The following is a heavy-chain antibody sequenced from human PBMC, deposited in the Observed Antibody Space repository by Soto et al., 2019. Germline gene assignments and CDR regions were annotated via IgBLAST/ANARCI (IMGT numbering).Heavy chain of an antibody. V-gene: IGHV3-66*01. Sequence: GGSLRLSCAASGFTFSSNYMSWVRQAPGKGLEWVSVIYSGGSTYYADYLKGRFTISRDNSKNTLYLQMNSLRAEDTAVYYCAREYGSGTFAFWYWGQGTLVTVSS. CDR1: GFTFSSNY. D-gene: IGHD3-10*01. CDR3: AREYGSGTFAFWY. J-gene: IGHJ4*02. CDR2: IYSGGST.